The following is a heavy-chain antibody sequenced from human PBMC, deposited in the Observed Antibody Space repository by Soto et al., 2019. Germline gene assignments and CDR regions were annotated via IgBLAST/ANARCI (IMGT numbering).Heavy chain of an antibody. CDR1: GFTFRDNA. CDR2: IRGRAYSGTT. V-gene: IGHV3-49*05. CDR3: ALTRRSSLLEVAGPGFEY. D-gene: IGHD6-19*01. Sequence: EVQLLESGGGLVMPGRSLRLSCSTSGFTFRDNAMTWFRQAPGKGLEWVGFIRGRAYSGTTEYAASVKGRFTISRDDSKSIAYLQMNSLRVDDTGVYYCALTRRSSLLEVAGPGFEYWGQGTLVTVS. J-gene: IGHJ4*02.